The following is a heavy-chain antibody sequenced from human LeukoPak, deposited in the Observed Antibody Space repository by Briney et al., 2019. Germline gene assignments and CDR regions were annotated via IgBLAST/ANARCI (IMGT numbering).Heavy chain of an antibody. CDR1: GYTFTSYY. D-gene: IGHD5-24*01. CDR3: ARGWLRDYYFDY. V-gene: IGHV1-46*01. J-gene: IGHJ4*02. CDR2: INPSGGST. Sequence: ASVKVSCKASGYTFTSYYMHWVRQAPGQGLEWMGIINPSGGSTSYAQKLQGRVTMTRDTSTSTVYMELSSLRSEDTAVYYWARGWLRDYYFDYWGQGTLVTVSS.